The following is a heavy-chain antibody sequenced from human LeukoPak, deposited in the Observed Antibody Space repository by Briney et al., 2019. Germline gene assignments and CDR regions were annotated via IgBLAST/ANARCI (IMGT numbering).Heavy chain of an antibody. V-gene: IGHV4-59*12. CDR2: IYYSGST. CDR3: ARAPAGRQMIN. CDR1: GGSISSYY. J-gene: IGHJ4*02. D-gene: IGHD2-2*01. Sequence: SETLSLTCTVSGGSISSYYWSWIRQPPGKGLEWIGYIYYSGSTNYNPSLKSRVTISVDTSKNQFSLKLSSVTAADTAVYYCARAPAGRQMINWGQETLVTVSS.